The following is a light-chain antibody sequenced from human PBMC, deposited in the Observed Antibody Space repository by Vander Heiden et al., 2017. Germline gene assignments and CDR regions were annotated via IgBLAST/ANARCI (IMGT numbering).Light chain of an antibody. J-gene: IGLJ2*01. Sequence: SSELTQAPAVSVALGQTVRITCQGDSLRSFYASWYQQKPGQAPLLVIYGKNNRPSGIPDRFSGSSSGNTASLTITGTQAEDEADYYCHSRDSSGNHLVFGGGTKLTVL. CDR2: GKN. V-gene: IGLV3-19*01. CDR1: SLRSFY. CDR3: HSRDSSGNHLV.